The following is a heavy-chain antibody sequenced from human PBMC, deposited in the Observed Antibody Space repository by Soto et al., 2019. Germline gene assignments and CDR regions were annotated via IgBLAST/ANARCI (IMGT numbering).Heavy chain of an antibody. D-gene: IGHD2-2*01. CDR2: ISWNSGSI. CDR1: GFTFDDYA. J-gene: IGHJ4*02. Sequence: EVQLVESGGGLVQPGRSLRLSCAASGFTFDDYAMHWVRQAPGKGLEWVSGISWNSGSIGYADSVKGRFPISRDNAKNSLYLQMTSLRAEDTALYYCAKGGQLLVEGGGYWGQGTLVTVSS. V-gene: IGHV3-9*01. CDR3: AKGGQLLVEGGGY.